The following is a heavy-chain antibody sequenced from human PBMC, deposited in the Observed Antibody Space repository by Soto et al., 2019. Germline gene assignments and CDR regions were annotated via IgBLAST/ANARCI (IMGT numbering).Heavy chain of an antibody. V-gene: IGHV5-51*03. CDR2: IYPGDSGT. J-gene: IGHJ4*01. Sequence: GETLVIWCKGCGYSFTMCWIGGVRQMGGKGLEWPGIIYPGDSGTRYSPSFQGQVTIPADKSISTANLQWSRLKASDTAMYYCTVPSRKGTGINWGDGTMDTDSS. CDR1: GYSFTMCW. CDR3: TVPSRKGTGIN. D-gene: IGHD2-8*02.